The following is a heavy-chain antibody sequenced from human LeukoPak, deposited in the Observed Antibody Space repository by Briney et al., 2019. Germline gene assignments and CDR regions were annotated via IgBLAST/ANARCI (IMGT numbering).Heavy chain of an antibody. CDR1: GFTFSSYA. V-gene: IGHV3-23*01. CDR3: AKGLQSRPYFFDY. J-gene: IGHJ4*02. Sequence: GGSLRLSCAASGFTFSSYAMSWVRQAPGKGLEWVSVISDSSGSTKYADSVKGRFTISGDNSKNTLYVQMSSLRAEDTAVYYCAKGLQSRPYFFDYWGQGTLVTVSS. CDR2: ISDSSGST.